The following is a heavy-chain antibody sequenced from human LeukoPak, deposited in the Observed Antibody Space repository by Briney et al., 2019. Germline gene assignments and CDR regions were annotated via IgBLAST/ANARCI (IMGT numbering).Heavy chain of an antibody. CDR2: IYTSGST. CDR1: GVSISSYY. J-gene: IGHJ5*02. CDR3: ARLLDTAMVTSWFDP. V-gene: IGHV4-4*09. D-gene: IGHD5-18*01. Sequence: PSETLSLTCTVSGVSISSYYWSWLRQPPGKGLEWIGYIYTSGSTNYNPSLKSRVTISVDTSKNQFSLKLSSVTAADTAVYYCARLLDTAMVTSWFDPWGQGTLVTVSS.